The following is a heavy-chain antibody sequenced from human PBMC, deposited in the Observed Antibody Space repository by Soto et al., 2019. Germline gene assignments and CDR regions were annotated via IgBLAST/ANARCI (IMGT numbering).Heavy chain of an antibody. J-gene: IGHJ4*02. CDR3: TRELGWLSCQYCFAW. V-gene: IGHV2-5*02. Sequence: QITLKESGPTLVKPTQTLTLTCTFSGISLSTSGVGVDWIRQPPGKALEWLALIYWDDDKRYSPSLKSRLTITKDTSKSQVVLTMTTMYPVDTATYYCTRELGWLSCQYCFAWWGKGTLVTVSS. D-gene: IGHD3-9*01. CDR1: GISLSTSGVG. CDR2: IYWDDDK.